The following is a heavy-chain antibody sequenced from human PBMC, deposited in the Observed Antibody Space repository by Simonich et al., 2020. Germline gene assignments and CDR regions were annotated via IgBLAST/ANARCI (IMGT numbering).Heavy chain of an antibody. Sequence: QVQLVQSGAEVKKPGASLKVSCKASGYTFTGYYMHWVRQAPGQGLEWMGWSKPNSGGTNYAQKFQGRVTMTRDTSISTAYMELSRLRSDDTAVYYCARARLYSSSHAFDIWGQGTMVTVSS. J-gene: IGHJ3*02. D-gene: IGHD6-6*01. V-gene: IGHV1-2*02. CDR2: SKPNSGGT. CDR1: GYTFTGYY. CDR3: ARARLYSSSHAFDI.